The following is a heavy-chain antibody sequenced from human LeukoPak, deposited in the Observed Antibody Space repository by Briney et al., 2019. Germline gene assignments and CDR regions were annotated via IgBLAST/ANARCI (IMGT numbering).Heavy chain of an antibody. Sequence: PGGSLRLFCAASGFTSSSYSMNWVRQAPGKGLEWVSSISSSSYIYYADSVKGRFTISRDNAKNSLYLQMNSLRAEDTAVYYCARDGPGYYDFWSGYYKGPYYYYGMDVWGQGTTVTVSS. CDR2: ISSSSYI. V-gene: IGHV3-21*01. CDR3: ARDGPGYYDFWSGYYKGPYYYYGMDV. D-gene: IGHD3-3*01. CDR1: GFTSSSYS. J-gene: IGHJ6*02.